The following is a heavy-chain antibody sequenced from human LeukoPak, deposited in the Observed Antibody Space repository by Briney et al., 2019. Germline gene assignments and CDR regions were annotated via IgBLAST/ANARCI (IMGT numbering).Heavy chain of an antibody. J-gene: IGHJ4*02. CDR3: ARDCSGGSCYRAGST. CDR1: GFTFSSYG. CDR2: ISYDGSNK. Sequence: GRSLRLSCAASGFTFSSYGMHWVRQAPGKGLEWVAVISYDGSNKYYADSVKGRFTISRDNSKNSLYLQMNSLRAEDTAVYYCARDCSGGSCYRAGSTWGQGTLVTVSS. D-gene: IGHD2-15*01. V-gene: IGHV3-30*03.